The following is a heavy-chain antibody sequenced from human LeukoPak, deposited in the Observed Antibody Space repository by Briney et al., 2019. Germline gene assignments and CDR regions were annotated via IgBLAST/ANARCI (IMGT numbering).Heavy chain of an antibody. J-gene: IGHJ4*02. Sequence: PGGSLRLSCAASGFTFSSYAMSRVRQAPGKGLEWVSAISGSGGSTYYADSVKGRFTISRDNSKNTLYLQMNSLRAEDTAVYYCVFGELSDFDYWGREPWSPSPQ. CDR2: ISGSGGST. D-gene: IGHD3-10*02. CDR3: VFGELSDFDY. CDR1: GFTFSSYA. V-gene: IGHV3-23*01.